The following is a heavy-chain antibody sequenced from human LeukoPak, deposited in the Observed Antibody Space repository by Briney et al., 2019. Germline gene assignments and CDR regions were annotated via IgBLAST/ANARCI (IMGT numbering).Heavy chain of an antibody. Sequence: KPGGSLRLSCAASAFTFSSYSMNWVHQAPGKGLEWVSSISSSSSYIYYADSVKGRFTISRDNAKNSLYQQMNSLRAEDTAVYYCARASRDGSESYNFDYWGQGTLVTVSS. J-gene: IGHJ4*02. CDR1: AFTFSSYS. CDR3: ARASRDGSESYNFDY. D-gene: IGHD3-10*01. CDR2: ISSSSSYI. V-gene: IGHV3-21*01.